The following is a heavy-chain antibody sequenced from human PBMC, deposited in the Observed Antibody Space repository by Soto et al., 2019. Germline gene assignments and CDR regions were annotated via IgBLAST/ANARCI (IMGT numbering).Heavy chain of an antibody. J-gene: IGHJ6*02. CDR2: ISGSGGST. CDR3: AKASIKNLSRPTPVYYYYGMDV. V-gene: IGHV3-23*01. D-gene: IGHD2-2*01. Sequence: GGSLRLSCAASGFTFSSYAMSWVRQAPGKGLEWVSAISGSGGSTYYADSVKGRFTISRDNSKNTLYLQMNSLRAEDTAVYYCAKASIKNLSRPTPVYYYYGMDVWGQGTTVTVSS. CDR1: GFTFSSYA.